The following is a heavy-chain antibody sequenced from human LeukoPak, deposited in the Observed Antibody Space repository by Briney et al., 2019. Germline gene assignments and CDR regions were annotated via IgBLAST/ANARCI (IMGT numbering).Heavy chain of an antibody. CDR1: GGSISNYY. CDR2: IYYSGSA. J-gene: IGHJ4*02. D-gene: IGHD5-18*01. V-gene: IGHV4-59*01. Sequence: PSETLSLTCTVSGGSISNYYWSWLRQPPGKGLEWIGYIYYSGSASYNPSLKSRVTMSVDTSKKQFSLKLSSVTAADTAVYYCARVRGGYSDGYFFDYWGQGTLVTVSS. CDR3: ARVRGGYSDGYFFDY.